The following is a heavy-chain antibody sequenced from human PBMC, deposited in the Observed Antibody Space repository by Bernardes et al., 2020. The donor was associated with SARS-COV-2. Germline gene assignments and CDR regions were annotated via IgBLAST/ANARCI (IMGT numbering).Heavy chain of an antibody. D-gene: IGHD3-10*02. CDR2: IKQDGSEK. Sequence: GGSLRLSCAASGFTFSSYWMSWVRQAPGKGLEWVANIKQDGSEKYYMDSMKGRFTISRDNAKNSLYLQMNSLRAEDTAVYYCVKRRAIFELWAGNFDYWGQGTLVIVSS. V-gene: IGHV3-7*01. CDR1: GFTFSSYW. CDR3: VKRRAIFELWAGNFDY. J-gene: IGHJ4*02.